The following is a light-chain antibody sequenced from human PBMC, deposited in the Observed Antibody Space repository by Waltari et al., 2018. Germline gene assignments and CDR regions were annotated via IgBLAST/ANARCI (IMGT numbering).Light chain of an antibody. V-gene: IGKV1-33*01. CDR1: HDISTF. CDR3: QQYDNLPIT. Sequence: DIQMTQSPSSLSASVGGRVTITCQASHDISTFLNWYQQKPGKAPKLLLYDASNLETGVPSRFSGSGSGTDFNFTINSLQPEDIATYYCQQYDNLPITFGQGTRLEIK. J-gene: IGKJ5*01. CDR2: DAS.